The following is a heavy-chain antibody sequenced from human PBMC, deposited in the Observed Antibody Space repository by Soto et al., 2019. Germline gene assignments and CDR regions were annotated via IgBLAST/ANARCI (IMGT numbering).Heavy chain of an antibody. V-gene: IGHV3-48*01. CDR2: INSGSTSV. CDR3: ASSATPDAY. CDR1: GFTFNSYS. Sequence: EVQLVESGGGLVQPGGSLRLSCVASGFTFNSYSMNWVRQAPGKGVEWISYINSGSTSVFYADSVKGRFTISRDNAKNSLYLQMNSLRAADTAVYYCASSATPDAYWGQGTLVTVSS. D-gene: IGHD1-26*01. J-gene: IGHJ4*02.